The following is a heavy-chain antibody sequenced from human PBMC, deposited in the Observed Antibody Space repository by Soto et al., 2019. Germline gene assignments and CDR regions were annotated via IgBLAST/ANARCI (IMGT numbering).Heavy chain of an antibody. V-gene: IGHV4-59*08. CDR2: INYDGSS. CDR1: GGSITNYY. Sequence: QVQLQESGPGLVKPSETLSLTCTVSGGSITNYYCSWFRQPPGKGLEWIGYINYDGSSAYNLSLRRRVTLSMDASKTQFPLMLESVTATDTAVYYCARHGFGPLHGLVDGWGQGTTVIVSS. J-gene: IGHJ6*02. CDR3: ARHGFGPLHGLVDG. D-gene: IGHD3-10*01.